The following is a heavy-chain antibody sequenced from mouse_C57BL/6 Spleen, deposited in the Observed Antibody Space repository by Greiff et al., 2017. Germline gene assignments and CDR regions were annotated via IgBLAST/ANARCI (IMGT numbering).Heavy chain of an antibody. CDR3: ARASGLRRGYFDV. V-gene: IGHV3-6*01. J-gene: IGHJ1*03. CDR1: GYSITSGYY. D-gene: IGHD2-4*01. Sequence: EVQLQQSGPGLVKPSQSLSLTCSVTGYSITSGYYWNWIRQFPGNKLEWMGYISYDGSNNYNPSLKNRISITRDTSKNQFFLKLNSVTTEDTATYYCARASGLRRGYFDVWGTGTTVTVSS. CDR2: ISYDGSN.